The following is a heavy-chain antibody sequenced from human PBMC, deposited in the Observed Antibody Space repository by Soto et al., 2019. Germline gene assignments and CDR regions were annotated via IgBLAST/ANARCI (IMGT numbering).Heavy chain of an antibody. V-gene: IGHV3-48*03. Sequence: LRLSCAASGVTFKTSEVHWVRQAPGKGLEWLSFIRASDNSIYYADSVEGRFTISGDNAKNSVSLQMNSLTVEDTAIYYCASSGWGASGTPYLDFWGQGTLVTVSS. D-gene: IGHD1-1*01. J-gene: IGHJ4*02. CDR1: GVTFKTSE. CDR3: ASSGWGASGTPYLDF. CDR2: IRASDNSI.